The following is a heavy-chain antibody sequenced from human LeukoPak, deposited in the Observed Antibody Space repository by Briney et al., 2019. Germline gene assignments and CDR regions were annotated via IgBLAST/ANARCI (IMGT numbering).Heavy chain of an antibody. CDR3: ARGGFYCGGDCYVDY. CDR1: GGSFSPYY. CDR2: INHSGST. D-gene: IGHD2-21*02. Sequence: SETLSLTCAVYGGSFSPYYWSWLRQPPGKGLEWIGEINHSGSTNYNPSLKSRVTISVDTSKNQFSLRLSSVAAADTAVYYCARGGFYCGGDCYVDYWGQGTLVTVSS. J-gene: IGHJ4*02. V-gene: IGHV4-34*01.